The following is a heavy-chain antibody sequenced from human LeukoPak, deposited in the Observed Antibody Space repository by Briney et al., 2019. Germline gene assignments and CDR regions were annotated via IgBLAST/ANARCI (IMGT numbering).Heavy chain of an antibody. CDR3: ARHGDIVATNEIPYY. CDR1: GYSFTSYW. V-gene: IGHV5-51*01. D-gene: IGHD5-12*01. CDR2: IYPGDSDT. J-gene: IGHJ4*02. Sequence: GESLKISCKGSGYSFTSYWIGWVRQMPGKGLECMGIIYPGDSDTSYSPSFQGQVTISADKSISTAYLQWSSLKASDTAMYYCARHGDIVATNEIPYYWGQGTLVTVSS.